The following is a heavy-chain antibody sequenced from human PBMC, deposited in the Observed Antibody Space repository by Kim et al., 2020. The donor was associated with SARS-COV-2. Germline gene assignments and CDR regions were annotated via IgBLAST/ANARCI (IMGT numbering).Heavy chain of an antibody. CDR2: IYYSGST. D-gene: IGHD3-10*01. CDR3: ARDATYCYGSGSYQDPRYYYYYGMDV. Sequence: SETLSLTCTVSGGSISSYYWSWIRQPPGKGLEWIGYIYYSGSTNYNPSLKSRVTISVDTSKNQFSLKLSSVTAADTAVYYCARDATYCYGSGSYQDPRYYYYYGMDVWGQGTTVTVSS. CDR1: GGSISSYY. J-gene: IGHJ6*02. V-gene: IGHV4-59*13.